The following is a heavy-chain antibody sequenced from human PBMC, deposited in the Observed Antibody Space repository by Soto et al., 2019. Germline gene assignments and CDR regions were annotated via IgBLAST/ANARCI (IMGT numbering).Heavy chain of an antibody. CDR1: GGTFSSYA. D-gene: IGHD6-19*01. V-gene: IGHV1-69*01. CDR3: ARDTSIAVAGPYYYGMYV. CDR2: IIPIFGTT. Sequence: QVQLVQSGAEVKKPGSSVKVSCKASGGTFSSYAISWVRQAPGQGLEWMGGIIPIFGTTNYAQKFQGRVTITVDESSSTAYMELSSLGSEDSAVCYCARDTSIAVAGPYYYGMYVWGQGTTVTVCS. J-gene: IGHJ6*02.